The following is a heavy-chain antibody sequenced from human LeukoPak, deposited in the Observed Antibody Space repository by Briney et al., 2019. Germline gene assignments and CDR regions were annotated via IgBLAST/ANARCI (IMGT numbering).Heavy chain of an antibody. D-gene: IGHD4/OR15-4a*01. V-gene: IGHV3-9*01. Sequence: GRSLRLSCAASGFTFDDYAMHWVRQAPGKGLEWVSGISWNSGSIGYADSVKGRFTISRDNAKNSLYLQMNSLRAEDTALYYCASSLSTSRLTGLSDYWGQGTLVTVSS. CDR2: ISWNSGSI. J-gene: IGHJ4*02. CDR1: GFTFDDYA. CDR3: ASSLSTSRLTGLSDY.